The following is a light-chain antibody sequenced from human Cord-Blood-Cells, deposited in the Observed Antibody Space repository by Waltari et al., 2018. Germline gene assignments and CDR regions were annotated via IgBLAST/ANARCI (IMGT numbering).Light chain of an antibody. CDR1: QSISSY. CDR3: QQSYSTPFT. Sequence: DIQMTQSPSSLSASVGDRVTITCRASQSISSYLNWYQQKPGKAPKLLIYAASSLQSGVPSRYSDSGSGTDFTLTISSLQPEDFATYYCQQSYSTPFTFAPGTKVDIK. J-gene: IGKJ3*01. CDR2: AAS. V-gene: IGKV1-39*01.